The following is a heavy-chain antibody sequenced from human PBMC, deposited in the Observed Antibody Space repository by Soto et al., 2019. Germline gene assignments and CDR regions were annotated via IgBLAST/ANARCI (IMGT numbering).Heavy chain of an antibody. Sequence: QVQLQESGPGLVEPSETLSLTCSVSGGSISNHYWSWIRQPPGKGLEWIGYIYYNGNTNYNPPLEGRVTRSVDTARNQISLKLTTVTAADTAVYYCTRANWYSEYWGQGTLVTVSS. D-gene: IGHD7-27*01. CDR2: IYYNGNT. CDR1: GGSISNHY. V-gene: IGHV4-59*11. CDR3: TRANWYSEY. J-gene: IGHJ4*02.